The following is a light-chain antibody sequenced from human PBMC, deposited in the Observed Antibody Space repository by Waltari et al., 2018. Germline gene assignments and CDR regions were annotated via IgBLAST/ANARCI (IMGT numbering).Light chain of an antibody. J-gene: IGKJ2*01. Sequence: EILMTQSPATLSVSPGERATLSCRASQRVSSTLAWYQQKPGQAPRLLIYDASTRATGIPARFSGSGSETEFTLTISSLQSEDFAVYYCQQYSNWYTFGQGTKLEIK. V-gene: IGKV3-15*01. CDR2: DAS. CDR1: QRVSST. CDR3: QQYSNWYT.